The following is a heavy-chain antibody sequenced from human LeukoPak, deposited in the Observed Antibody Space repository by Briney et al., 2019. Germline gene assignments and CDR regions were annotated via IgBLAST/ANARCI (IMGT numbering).Heavy chain of an antibody. Sequence: GGSLRLSCAASGFTFSSYWMNWVRQAPGKGLEWVSSIISSSSYIYYADSVKRRFTISRDNAKNSLYLQMNSLRAEDTAVYYCARGAGDIVVGDCDYWGQGTLVTVSS. CDR2: IISSSSYI. CDR1: GFTFSSYW. J-gene: IGHJ4*02. V-gene: IGHV3-21*01. D-gene: IGHD2-2*01. CDR3: ARGAGDIVVGDCDY.